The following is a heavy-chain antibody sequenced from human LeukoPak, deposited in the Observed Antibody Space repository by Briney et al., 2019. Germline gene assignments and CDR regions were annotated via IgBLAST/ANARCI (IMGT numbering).Heavy chain of an antibody. V-gene: IGHV1-69*05. Sequence: SVKVSCKASGGTFSSYAISWVRQAPGQGLEWMGRIIPIFGAANYAQKFQGRVTITTDESTSTAYMELSSLRSEDTAVYYCARAEGYSYGKFDYWGQGTLVTVSS. CDR3: ARAEGYSYGKFDY. J-gene: IGHJ4*02. CDR1: GGTFSSYA. CDR2: IIPIFGAA. D-gene: IGHD5-18*01.